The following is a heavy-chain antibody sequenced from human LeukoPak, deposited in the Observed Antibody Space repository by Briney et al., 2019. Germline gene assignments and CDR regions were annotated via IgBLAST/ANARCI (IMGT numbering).Heavy chain of an antibody. CDR1: GGSISSSSYY. Sequence: SETLSLTCTVSGGSISSSSYYWGWIRQPPGKGLEWIGSIYYSGSTYYNPSLKSRVTISIDTSKNQFSLKLSSVTTADTAVDYCASSSSYYYYYYIDVWGKETTVTVSS. CDR2: IYYSGST. D-gene: IGHD6-6*01. V-gene: IGHV4-39*01. CDR3: ASSSSYYYYYYIDV. J-gene: IGHJ6*03.